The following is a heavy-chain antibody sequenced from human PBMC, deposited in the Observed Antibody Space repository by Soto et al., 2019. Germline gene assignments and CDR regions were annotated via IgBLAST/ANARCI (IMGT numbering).Heavy chain of an antibody. D-gene: IGHD3-9*01. CDR2: ISTYNGKT. V-gene: IGHV1-18*01. Sequence: ASVKVSCKASGYTFTSHGISWVRQAPGQGLEWMGWISTYNGKTDHSQKFQGRVTMTADTRTTTGYMEVRSLRSDDTAVYYCARLLTEGVTYREDAFDIWGQGTKVTVSS. CDR1: GYTFTSHG. J-gene: IGHJ3*02. CDR3: ARLLTEGVTYREDAFDI.